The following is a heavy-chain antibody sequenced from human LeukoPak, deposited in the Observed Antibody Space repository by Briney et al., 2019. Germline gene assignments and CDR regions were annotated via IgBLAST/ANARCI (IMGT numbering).Heavy chain of an antibody. J-gene: IGHJ6*03. CDR1: GFTFSSYA. Sequence: PGGSLRLSCAASGFTFSSYAMTWVRQAPGKGLEWVSGISGSGGSTYYADSMKGRFTISRDNSKNTLYLQMNSLRAEDTAVYYCAKAAGTSWYFYHYMDVWGKGTTVTVSS. CDR2: ISGSGGST. V-gene: IGHV3-23*01. CDR3: AKAAGTSWYFYHYMDV. D-gene: IGHD6-13*01.